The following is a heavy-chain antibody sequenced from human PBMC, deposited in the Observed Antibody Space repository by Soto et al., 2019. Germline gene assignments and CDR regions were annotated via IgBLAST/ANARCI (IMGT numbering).Heavy chain of an antibody. CDR3: ARDARYYYGWDEKEYYFDY. Sequence: QVQLVQSGAEVKKPGASVKVSCKASGYTFTGYYMHWVRQAPGQGLEWMGWINPNSGGTNYAQKFQGWVTMTRDTSISTAYMELSRLRSDDTAVYYCARDARYYYGWDEKEYYFDYWGQGTLVTVSS. V-gene: IGHV1-2*04. CDR2: INPNSGGT. D-gene: IGHD3-10*01. J-gene: IGHJ4*02. CDR1: GYTFTGYY.